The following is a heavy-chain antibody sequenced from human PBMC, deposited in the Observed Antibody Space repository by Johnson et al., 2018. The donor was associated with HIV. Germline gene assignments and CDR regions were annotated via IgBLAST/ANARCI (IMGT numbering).Heavy chain of an antibody. J-gene: IGHJ3*02. CDR2: IKNKTDGGTT. Sequence: VQLVESGGGLVKPGGSLRLSCAASGFTFSNAWMTWVRQAPGKGLEWVGRIKNKTDGGTTDYAAPVKGRFTISRDDSKNTLYLQMNSLKTEDTAVYYCTTGSFFDIWGQGTMVTVSS. CDR3: TTGSFFDI. V-gene: IGHV3-15*01. CDR1: GFTFSNAW.